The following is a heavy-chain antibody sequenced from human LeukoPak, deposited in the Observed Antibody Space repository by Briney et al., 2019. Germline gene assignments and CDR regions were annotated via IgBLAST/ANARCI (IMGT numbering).Heavy chain of an antibody. CDR1: GGSISSGSYY. D-gene: IGHD5-24*01. V-gene: IGHV4-61*02. J-gene: IGHJ4*02. CDR3: ARARDGYSNFFDY. Sequence: SETLSLTCTVSGGSISSGSYYWSWIRQPAGKGLEWIGRIYTSGTTNYNPSLKSRVTISVDTSKNQFSLELSSVTAADTAVYFCARARDGYSNFFDYWGQGTLVSVSS. CDR2: IYTSGTT.